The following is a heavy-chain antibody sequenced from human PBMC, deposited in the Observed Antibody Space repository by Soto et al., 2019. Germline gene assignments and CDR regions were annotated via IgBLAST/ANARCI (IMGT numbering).Heavy chain of an antibody. CDR1: GGTFSSYA. J-gene: IGHJ6*02. V-gene: IGHV1-69*12. CDR3: ARIKGPVYYYYYGMDV. Sequence: QVQLVQSGAEVKKPGSSVKVSCKASGGTFSSYAISWVRQAPGQGLEWMGGIIPIFGTANYAQKFQGRVTITADESTSTAYMELSRLRSEDTAVYYCARIKGPVYYYYYGMDVWGQGTTVTVSS. CDR2: IIPIFGTA.